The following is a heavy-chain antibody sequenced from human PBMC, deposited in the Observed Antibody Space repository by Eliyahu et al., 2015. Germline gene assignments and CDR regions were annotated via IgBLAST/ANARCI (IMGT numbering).Heavy chain of an antibody. CDR3: ARDMRDGSGWYGY. J-gene: IGHJ4*02. V-gene: IGHV3-33*01. Sequence: QVQLVESGGGVVQPGRSLRLSCAASGFPFSSYGMHWVRQGPGKGLEWGAVIWYDGSNKYYADSVKGRFTISRDNSKNTLYLQMNSLRAEDTAVYYCARDMRDGSGWYGYWGQGTLVTVSS. CDR2: IWYDGSNK. CDR1: GFPFSSYG. D-gene: IGHD6-19*01.